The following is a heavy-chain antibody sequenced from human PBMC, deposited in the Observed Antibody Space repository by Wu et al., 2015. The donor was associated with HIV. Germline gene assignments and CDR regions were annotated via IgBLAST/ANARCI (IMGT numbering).Heavy chain of an antibody. J-gene: IGHJ4*02. CDR2: INPNSGGT. CDR1: GYTFTGYY. D-gene: IGHD5-12*01. Sequence: QVQLVQSGAEVKKPGASVKVSCKASGYTFTGYYMHWVRQAPGQGLEWMGWINPNSGGTNYAQKFQGRVTMTRDTSISTAYMELSRLRSDDTAVYYCARTPSNDFSGYPADYWGQGTLVTVSS. CDR3: ARTPSNDFSGYPADY. V-gene: IGHV1-2*02.